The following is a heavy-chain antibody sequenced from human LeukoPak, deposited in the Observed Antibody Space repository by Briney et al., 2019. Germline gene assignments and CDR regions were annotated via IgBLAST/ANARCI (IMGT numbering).Heavy chain of an antibody. Sequence: PSETLSLTCTVSGGSISSYYWSWIRQPPGKGLEWIGYIYYSGSTNYNPSLKSRVTISVDTSKNQFSLKLSSVTAADTAVYYCASSPAAYNWFDPWGQGTLVTVSS. CDR1: GGSISSYY. CDR2: IYYSGST. CDR3: ASSPAAYNWFDP. D-gene: IGHD2-2*01. V-gene: IGHV4-59*01. J-gene: IGHJ5*02.